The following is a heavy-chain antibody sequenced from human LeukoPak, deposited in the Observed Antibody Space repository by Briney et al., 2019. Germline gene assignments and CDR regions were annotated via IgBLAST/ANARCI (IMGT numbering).Heavy chain of an antibody. V-gene: IGHV4-59*01. CDR3: AREGGIEMATMTNWFDP. CDR1: GGSISSYY. CDR2: IYYSGST. J-gene: IGHJ5*02. Sequence: PSETLSLTCTVSGGSISSYYWSWIRQPPGKGLEWIGYIYYSGSTNYNPSLKSRVTISVDTSKNQFSLKLSSVTAADTAVYYCAREGGIEMATMTNWFDPWGQGTLVTVSS. D-gene: IGHD5-24*01.